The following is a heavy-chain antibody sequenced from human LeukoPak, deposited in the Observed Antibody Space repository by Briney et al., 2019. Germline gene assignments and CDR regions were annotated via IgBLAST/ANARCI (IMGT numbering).Heavy chain of an antibody. V-gene: IGHV3-30*02. J-gene: IGHJ3*02. D-gene: IGHD5-18*01. Sequence: GGSLRLSCAASGFTFSSYGMHWVRQAPGKGLEWVAFIRFDGSNKYYAYSVKGRFTISRDSSKNTLYLQMNSLRAEDTAVYYCAKGEMDTAGGPLDAFDIWGQGTMVTVSS. CDR1: GFTFSSYG. CDR2: IRFDGSNK. CDR3: AKGEMDTAGGPLDAFDI.